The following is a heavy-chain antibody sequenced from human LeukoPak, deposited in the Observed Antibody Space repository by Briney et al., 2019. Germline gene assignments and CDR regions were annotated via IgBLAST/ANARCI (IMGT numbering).Heavy chain of an antibody. CDR3: ARARTMVRGVTPTHFDY. Sequence: ASVKVSCKASGYTFTSYAMHWVRQAPGQRLEWMGWINAGNGNTKYSQKFQGRVTITRDTSASTAYMELSSLRSEDTAVYYCARARTMVRGVTPTHFDYWGQGTLVTVSS. CDR2: INAGNGNT. J-gene: IGHJ4*02. CDR1: GYTFTSYA. D-gene: IGHD3-10*01. V-gene: IGHV1-3*01.